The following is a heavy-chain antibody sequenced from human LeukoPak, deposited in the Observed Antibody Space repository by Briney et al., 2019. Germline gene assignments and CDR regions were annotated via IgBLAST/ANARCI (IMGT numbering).Heavy chain of an antibody. CDR1: GFTFSSYA. CDR3: AKVKYSGYDSGFDY. V-gene: IGHV3-23*01. D-gene: IGHD5-12*01. CDR2: ISGSGGST. Sequence: GRSLRLSCAASGFTFSSYAMSWVRQAPGKGLEWVSAISGSGGSTYYADSVKGRFTISRDNSKNTLYLQMNSLRAEDTAVYYCAKVKYSGYDSGFDYWGQGTLVTVSS. J-gene: IGHJ4*02.